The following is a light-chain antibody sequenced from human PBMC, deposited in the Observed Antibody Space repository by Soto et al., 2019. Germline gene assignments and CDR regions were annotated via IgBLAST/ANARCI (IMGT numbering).Light chain of an antibody. Sequence: DIQMTQSPSSVSASVGDRVTITCRASQGSGRWLAWYQQKPGKAPNLLIYVASSLQSGVPSRFSGSGSGTYFTLTISSLQPEDVATYYCQQAKSFPPTFGGGTKVEIK. CDR2: VAS. J-gene: IGKJ4*01. CDR3: QQAKSFPPT. CDR1: QGSGRW. V-gene: IGKV1-12*01.